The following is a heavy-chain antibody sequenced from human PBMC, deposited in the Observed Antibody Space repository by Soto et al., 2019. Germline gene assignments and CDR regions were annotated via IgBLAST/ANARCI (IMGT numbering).Heavy chain of an antibody. CDR2: INGYNGDT. CDR1: GYTFSRYG. V-gene: IGHV1-18*01. CDR3: AKNGQPPYFYYGMDV. D-gene: IGHD2-8*01. J-gene: IGHJ6*02. Sequence: QGQLVQSGPEVKKPGASVKVSCKASGYTFSRYGISWVRQAPGQGLEWMGGINGYNGDTKYAQKVQGRVTMTIDTPTYTTYMELRSLTSEDTGIYYCAKNGQPPYFYYGMDVWGQGPTVTVSS.